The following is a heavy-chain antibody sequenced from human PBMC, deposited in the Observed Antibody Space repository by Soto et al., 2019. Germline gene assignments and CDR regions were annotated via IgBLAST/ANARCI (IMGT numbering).Heavy chain of an antibody. D-gene: IGHD2-2*01. CDR1: GFTFSSYG. Sequence: GGSLRLSCAASGFTFSSYGMHWVRQAPGKGLEWVAVISYDGSNKYYADSVKGRFTISRDNSKNTLYLQMNSLRAEDTAVYYCAKGRGGRIIVVVPAARLGYMDVWGKGTTVTVSS. J-gene: IGHJ6*03. CDR3: AKGRGGRIIVVVPAARLGYMDV. CDR2: ISYDGSNK. V-gene: IGHV3-30*18.